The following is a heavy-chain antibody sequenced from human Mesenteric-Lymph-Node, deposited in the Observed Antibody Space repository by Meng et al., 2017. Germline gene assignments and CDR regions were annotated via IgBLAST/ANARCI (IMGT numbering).Heavy chain of an antibody. Sequence: GSLRLSCTVSGGSISSYYWSWIRQPPGKGLEWIGYIYYSGSTYYNPSLKSRVTMSLDTSKNQFSLNLSSVTAADTAVYYCAGGPWELDFWGQGALVTVSS. V-gene: IGHV4-59*01. CDR1: GGSISSYY. CDR3: AGGPWELDF. D-gene: IGHD1-26*01. CDR2: IYYSGST. J-gene: IGHJ4*02.